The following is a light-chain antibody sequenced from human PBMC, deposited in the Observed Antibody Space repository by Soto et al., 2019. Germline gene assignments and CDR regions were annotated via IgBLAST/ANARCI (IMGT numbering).Light chain of an antibody. CDR1: QNIRNY. J-gene: IGKJ2*01. CDR2: AGS. Sequence: DIQMTQSPSSLPASVGDTVTITCRASQNIRNYLNWYQQRPGKAPNLLIYAGSTLQGGVPSRFSGSGSGTDFTLTITGLQPEDSATYYCQQSHSTPYTFGQGTRLDNK. CDR3: QQSHSTPYT. V-gene: IGKV1-39*01.